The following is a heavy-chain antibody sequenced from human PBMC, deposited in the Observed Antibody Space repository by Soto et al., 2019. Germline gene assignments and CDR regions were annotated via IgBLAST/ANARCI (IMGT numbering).Heavy chain of an antibody. CDR2: IYHSGST. CDR1: GYSISSGYY. J-gene: IGHJ4*02. D-gene: IGHD4-17*01. Sequence: LSLTCAVSGYSISSGYYWGWIRQPPGKGLEWIGSIYHSGSTYYNPSLKSRATISVDTSKNQFSLKLSSVTAADTAVYYCARDGRGDYGDSKIDYWGQGTLVTVSS. CDR3: ARDGRGDYGDSKIDY. V-gene: IGHV4-38-2*02.